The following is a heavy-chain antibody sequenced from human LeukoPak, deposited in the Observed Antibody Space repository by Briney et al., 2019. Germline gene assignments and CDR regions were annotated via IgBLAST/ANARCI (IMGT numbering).Heavy chain of an antibody. CDR3: ARTWIQLWLLYY. CDR1: GGSISSSSYY. Sequence: ASETLSLTCTVSGGSISSSSYYWGWIRQPPGKGLEWIGSIYYSGSTYYNPSLKSRVTISVDTSKNQFSLKLSSMTAADTAVYYCARTWIQLWLLYYWGQGTLVTVSS. D-gene: IGHD5-18*01. CDR2: IYYSGST. V-gene: IGHV4-39*01. J-gene: IGHJ4*02.